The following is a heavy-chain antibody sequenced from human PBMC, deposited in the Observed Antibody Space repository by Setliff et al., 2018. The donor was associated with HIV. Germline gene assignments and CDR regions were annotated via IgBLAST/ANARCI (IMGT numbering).Heavy chain of an antibody. V-gene: IGHV4-39*01. Sequence: PSETLSLTCTVSGGSINNNNYYWGWIRQPPEKGLEWIGTIYHTGKTYYNSSLNSRVTIAVDTSKDQFSLNLSTVTAADTAVYYCGRVAGYCAPSRCYGYNAFDIWGPGAMVTVSS. J-gene: IGHJ3*02. CDR1: GGSINNNNYY. D-gene: IGHD2-15*01. CDR2: IYHTGKT. CDR3: GRVAGYCAPSRCYGYNAFDI.